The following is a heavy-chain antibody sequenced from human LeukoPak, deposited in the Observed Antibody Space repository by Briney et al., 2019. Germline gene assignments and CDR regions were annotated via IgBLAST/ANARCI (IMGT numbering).Heavy chain of an antibody. CDR2: ISYDGSNK. Sequence: GRSLRLSCAASGFTFSSYGMHWVRQAPGKGLEWVAVISYDGSNKYYADSVKGRFTISRDNSKNTLYLQMNSLRAEDTAVYYCAIESPKYYFDYWGQGTLVTVSS. CDR3: AIESPKYYFDY. V-gene: IGHV3-30*03. CDR1: GFTFSSYG. J-gene: IGHJ4*02.